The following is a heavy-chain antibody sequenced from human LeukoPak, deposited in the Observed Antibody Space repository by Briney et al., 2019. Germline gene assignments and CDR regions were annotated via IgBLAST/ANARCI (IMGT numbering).Heavy chain of an antibody. Sequence: PGGSLRLSCAASGFTVSSNFMSWVRQAPGRGLEWVSVIYSGGSTYYADSVKGRFTISRDNSKNTLYLQMNSLRAEDTAVYYCARGYSNSWMVFDYWGQGTLVTVSS. D-gene: IGHD6-13*01. CDR2: IYSGGST. V-gene: IGHV3-66*01. J-gene: IGHJ4*02. CDR1: GFTVSSNF. CDR3: ARGYSNSWMVFDY.